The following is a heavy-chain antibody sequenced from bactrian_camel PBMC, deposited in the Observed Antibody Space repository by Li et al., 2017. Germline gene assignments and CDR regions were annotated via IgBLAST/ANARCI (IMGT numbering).Heavy chain of an antibody. J-gene: IGHJ4*01. CDR2: IDRVGST. Sequence: HVQLVESGGGSVQSGGSLRLSCAVSRNIDDSYCIGWFRQAPGKEREGVAGIDRVGSTSYADSVNGRFTISRDNAKNTLYLQMNSLRVDDTAMYYCAIGLFADFGLGRGTQVTVS. V-gene: IGHV3S55*01. D-gene: IGHD5*01. CDR1: RNIDDSYC.